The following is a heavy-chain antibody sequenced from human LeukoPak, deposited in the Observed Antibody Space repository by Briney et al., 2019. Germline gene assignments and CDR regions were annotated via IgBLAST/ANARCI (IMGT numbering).Heavy chain of an antibody. Sequence: ASVKVSCKASGYTFTSYGISWVRQAPGQGLEWMGWISAYNGNTNYAQKLQGRVTMTTDTSTSTAYMELRSLRSDDTAVHYCARRPITMVRGVIITWFDPWGQGTLVTVSS. V-gene: IGHV1-18*01. D-gene: IGHD3-10*01. CDR2: ISAYNGNT. CDR1: GYTFTSYG. J-gene: IGHJ5*02. CDR3: ARRPITMVRGVIITWFDP.